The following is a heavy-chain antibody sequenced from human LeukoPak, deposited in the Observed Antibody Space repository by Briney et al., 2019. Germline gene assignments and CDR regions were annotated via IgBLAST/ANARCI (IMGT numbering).Heavy chain of an antibody. CDR1: GDSVSSNSAA. D-gene: IGHD6-19*01. V-gene: IGHV6-1*01. CDR2: ASYKSEWSF. Sequence: SQTLSLTCAISGDSVSSNSAAWNWIRQSPSRGLEWLGRASYKSEWSFNYAASVKSRITINADTSKNQFSLRLNSVPPEDTAVYYCARWDHGSARFQNWGQGTLVTVSS. CDR3: ARWDHGSARFQN. J-gene: IGHJ1*01.